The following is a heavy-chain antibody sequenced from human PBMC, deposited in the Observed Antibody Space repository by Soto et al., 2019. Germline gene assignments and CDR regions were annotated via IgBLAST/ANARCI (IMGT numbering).Heavy chain of an antibody. V-gene: IGHV5-10-1*01. D-gene: IGHD1-7*01. CDR2: IDPSDSYT. Sequence: PGESLKISCKGSGYSFTSYWISWVRQMPGKGLEWMGRIDPSDSYTNYSPSFQGHVTISADKSISTAYLQWSRLKAADTAIYYCASYVRQSTGTNIYYYSGMDVWGQGTTVTVSS. CDR3: ASYVRQSTGTNIYYYSGMDV. CDR1: GYSFTSYW. J-gene: IGHJ6*02.